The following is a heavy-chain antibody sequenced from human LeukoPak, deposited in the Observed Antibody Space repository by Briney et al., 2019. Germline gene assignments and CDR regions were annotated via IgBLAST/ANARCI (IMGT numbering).Heavy chain of an antibody. CDR3: ARGRYSSGWYPALDY. CDR2: IWYDGSNK. J-gene: IGHJ4*02. Sequence: PGGSLGLSCAASGFTFSSYGMHWVRQAPGKGLEWVAVIWYDGSNKYYADSVKGRFTISRDNSKNTLYLQMNSLRAEDTAVYYCARGRYSSGWYPALDYWGQGTLVTVSS. V-gene: IGHV3-33*01. CDR1: GFTFSSYG. D-gene: IGHD6-19*01.